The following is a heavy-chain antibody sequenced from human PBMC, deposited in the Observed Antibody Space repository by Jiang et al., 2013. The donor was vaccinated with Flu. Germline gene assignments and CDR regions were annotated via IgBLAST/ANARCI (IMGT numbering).Heavy chain of an antibody. Sequence: SGAEVKTPGASVKVSCRTSGYTFIDYYIHWVRQVPGQGLEWMGWISPNASGTYSAQNFQGRLTMTRDTSISTVFMELTRLRSDDTAVYYCARDWHRVDDFWSGTTAAHWGQGTLVTVSS. V-gene: IGHV1-2*02. CDR1: GYTFIDYY. J-gene: IGHJ4*02. CDR3: ARDWHRVDDFWSGTTAAH. D-gene: IGHD3-3*01. CDR2: ISPNASGT.